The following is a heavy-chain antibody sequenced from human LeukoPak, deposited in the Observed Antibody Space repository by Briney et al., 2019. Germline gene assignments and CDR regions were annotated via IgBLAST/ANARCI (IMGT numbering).Heavy chain of an antibody. CDR3: TRPAMNDILTGYYDWYFDL. CDR2: IRSKANSYAT. J-gene: IGHJ2*01. V-gene: IGHV3-73*01. D-gene: IGHD3-9*01. CDR1: GFTSSGFA. Sequence: PGGSLRLSCAASGFTSSGFAMHWVRQASGKGLEWVGRIRSKANSYATAYAASVKGRFTISRDDSKNTAYLQMNSLKTEDTAVYYCTRPAMNDILTGYYDWYFDLWGRGTLVTVSS.